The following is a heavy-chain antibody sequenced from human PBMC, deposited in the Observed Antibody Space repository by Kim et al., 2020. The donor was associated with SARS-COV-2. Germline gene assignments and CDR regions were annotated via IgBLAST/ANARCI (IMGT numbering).Heavy chain of an antibody. D-gene: IGHD3-3*01. J-gene: IGHJ6*03. Sequence: GGSLRLSCAASGFTFSSYWMHWVRQAPGKGLVWVSRINSDGSSTSYADSVKGRFTISRDNAKNTLYLQMNSLRAEDTAVYYCARYGYDFWSGWGHYMDVWGKGTTVTVSS. CDR3: ARYGYDFWSGWGHYMDV. CDR1: GFTFSSYW. V-gene: IGHV3-74*01. CDR2: INSDGSST.